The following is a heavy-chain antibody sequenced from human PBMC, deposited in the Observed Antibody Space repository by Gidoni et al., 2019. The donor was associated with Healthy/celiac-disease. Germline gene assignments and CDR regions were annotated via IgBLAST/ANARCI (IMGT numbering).Heavy chain of an antibody. Sequence: QVQLVQSGAEVKKPGASVKVSCKASGYTFTSYGISWVRQAPGQGLEWMGWISAYNGNTNYAQKLQGRVTMTTDTSTSTAYMELRSLRSDDTAVYCCARVGSSSWYAPVYYYYYYMDVWGKGTTVTVSS. CDR3: ARVGSSSWYAPVYYYYYYMDV. V-gene: IGHV1-18*04. CDR2: ISAYNGNT. D-gene: IGHD6-13*01. J-gene: IGHJ6*03. CDR1: GYTFTSYG.